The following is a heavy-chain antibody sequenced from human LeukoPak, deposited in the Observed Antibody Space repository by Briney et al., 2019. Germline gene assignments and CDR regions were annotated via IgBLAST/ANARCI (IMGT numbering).Heavy chain of an antibody. J-gene: IGHJ4*02. D-gene: IGHD3-9*01. CDR3: ARIRYFGWLSDYFDY. CDR2: IKQDGSEK. V-gene: IGHV3-7*01. Sequence: GGSLSLSSAASGFTISSYWMSWVRQAPGKGLEWVANIKQDGSEKYYVDSVKGRFTTSRDNAKNSLYLQMNSLRAEDTAVYYCARIRYFGWLSDYFDYWGQGTLVTVSS. CDR1: GFTISSYW.